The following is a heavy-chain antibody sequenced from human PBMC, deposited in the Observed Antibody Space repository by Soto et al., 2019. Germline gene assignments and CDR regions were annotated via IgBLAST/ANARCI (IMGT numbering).Heavy chain of an antibody. CDR3: AHRRGGYCSGGSCYSWFDP. CDR2: IYWDDDK. Sequence: QITLKESGPTLVKPTQTLTLTCTFSGFSLSTSGVGVGWIRQPPGKALEWLALIYWDDDKRYSPSLKSRLTITTDTSKNQVVLTMTNMDPVDTATYYCAHRRGGYCSGGSCYSWFDPWGQGTLVTVSS. J-gene: IGHJ5*02. CDR1: GFSLSTSGVG. D-gene: IGHD2-15*01. V-gene: IGHV2-5*02.